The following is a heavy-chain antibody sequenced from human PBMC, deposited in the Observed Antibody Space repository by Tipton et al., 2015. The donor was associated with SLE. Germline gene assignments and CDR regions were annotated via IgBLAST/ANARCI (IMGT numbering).Heavy chain of an antibody. CDR1: GFTFSSFE. D-gene: IGHD2-2*01. Sequence: SLRLSCAASGFTFSSFEMNWVRQAPGKGLEWVSYISSGGSIISYADSVEGRFTVSRQNAKNLLFLQMNSLRAEDTAVYYCARRYCSTTSCLIDHWGQGTLVTVSP. V-gene: IGHV3-48*03. CDR3: ARRYCSTTSCLIDH. J-gene: IGHJ4*02. CDR2: ISSGGSII.